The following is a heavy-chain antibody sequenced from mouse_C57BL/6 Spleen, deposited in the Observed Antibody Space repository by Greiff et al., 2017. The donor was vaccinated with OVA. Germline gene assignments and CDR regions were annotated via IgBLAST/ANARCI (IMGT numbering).Heavy chain of an antibody. J-gene: IGHJ2*01. D-gene: IGHD4-1*02. CDR1: GFTFSSYG. Sequence: DVKLVESGGDLVKPGGSLKLSCAASGFTFSSYGMSWVRQTPDKRLEWVATISSGGSYTYYPDSVKGRFTISRDNAKNTLYLQMSSLKSEDTAMYYCARPSTGYYFDYWGQGTTLTVSS. CDR2: ISSGGSYT. CDR3: ARPSTGYYFDY. V-gene: IGHV5-6*02.